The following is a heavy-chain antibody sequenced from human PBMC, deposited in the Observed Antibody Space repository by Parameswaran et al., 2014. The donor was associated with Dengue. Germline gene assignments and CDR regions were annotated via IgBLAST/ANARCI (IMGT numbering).Heavy chain of an antibody. D-gene: IGHD1-1*01. CDR3: AKDRGWDGLNDAFDI. V-gene: IGHV3-23*01. CDR2: ISGSGGST. Sequence: WIRQPPGKGLEWVSAISGSGGSTYYADSVKGRFTISRDNSKNTLYLQMNSLRAEDTAVYYCAKDRGWDGLNDAFDIWGQGTMVTVSS. J-gene: IGHJ3*02.